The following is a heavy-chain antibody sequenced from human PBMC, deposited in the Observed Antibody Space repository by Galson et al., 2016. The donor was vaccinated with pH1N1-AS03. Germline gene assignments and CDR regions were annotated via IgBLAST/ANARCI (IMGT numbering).Heavy chain of an antibody. Sequence: QSGAEVKKPGESLRISCKGSGYPFTSYWINWVRQMPGKGLEWIGRIDPSDSYINYSPAFAGRITISMDKSTTTAYLQWNDLKSSDTAVYFRATGHDYSGLYRDAFDTWGQGTRVTVSS. J-gene: IGHJ3*02. D-gene: IGHD1-26*01. CDR1: GYPFTSYW. V-gene: IGHV5-10-1*01. CDR2: IDPSDSYI. CDR3: ATGHDYSGLYRDAFDT.